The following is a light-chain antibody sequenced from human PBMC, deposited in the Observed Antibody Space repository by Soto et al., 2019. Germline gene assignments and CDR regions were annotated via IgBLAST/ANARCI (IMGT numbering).Light chain of an antibody. V-gene: IGKV1-39*01. CDR2: AAS. Sequence: DIQMTQSPSSLSASVGESVTFTCRASQSISYSLNWFQQKPGKAPKVLIYAASSLPSEVPSRFSGSGSGTEFTLAINSLQREDFASYYCQESISNLGTFGPGTIVDIK. CDR1: QSISYS. CDR3: QESISNLGT. J-gene: IGKJ3*01.